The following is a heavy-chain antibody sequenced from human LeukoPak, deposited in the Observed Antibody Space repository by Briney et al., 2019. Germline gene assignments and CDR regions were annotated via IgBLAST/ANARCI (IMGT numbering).Heavy chain of an antibody. CDR3: ARGAVVVPAAIH. D-gene: IGHD2-2*01. CDR2: IYYSGST. V-gene: IGHV4-30-4*01. J-gene: IGHJ4*02. CDR1: GGSISSGDYY. Sequence: SQTLSLTCTVSGGSISSGDYYWSWIRQPPGKGLEWIGYIYYSGSTYYNPSPKSRVTISVDTSKNQFSLKLSSVTAADTAVYYCARGAVVVPAAIHWGQGTLVTVSS.